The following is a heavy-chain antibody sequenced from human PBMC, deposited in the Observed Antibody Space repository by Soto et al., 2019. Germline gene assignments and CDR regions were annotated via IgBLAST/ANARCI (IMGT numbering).Heavy chain of an antibody. Sequence: PGGSLRLSCAASGFTFSSYDMHWVRQATGKGLEWVSAIGTAGDTYYPGSVKGRFTISRENAKNSLYLQMNSLRAEDTAVYYCARASSSWYFGDRYYFDYWGQGTLVTVSS. J-gene: IGHJ4*02. D-gene: IGHD6-13*01. CDR3: ARASSSWYFGDRYYFDY. CDR2: IGTAGDT. CDR1: GFTFSSYD. V-gene: IGHV3-13*01.